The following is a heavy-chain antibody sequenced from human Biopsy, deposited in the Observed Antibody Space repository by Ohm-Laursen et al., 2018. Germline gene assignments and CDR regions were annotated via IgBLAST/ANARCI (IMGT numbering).Heavy chain of an antibody. Sequence: VASVKVSCKASEFTFSRYAMQWVRQTRGQRLEWIGWIALGSGKTDYARNFQERVSITRDMSTGTGYMDLSGLRSEDTAVYYCAAGYYDTSGYHYRLNGFDVWGQGTMVTVSP. CDR1: EFTFSRYA. CDR2: IALGSGKT. CDR3: AAGYYDTSGYHYRLNGFDV. D-gene: IGHD3-22*01. J-gene: IGHJ3*01. V-gene: IGHV1-58*02.